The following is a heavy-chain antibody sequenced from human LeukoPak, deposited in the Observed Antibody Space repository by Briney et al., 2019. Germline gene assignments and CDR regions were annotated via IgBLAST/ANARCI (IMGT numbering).Heavy chain of an antibody. J-gene: IGHJ4*02. Sequence: SETLSLTCTVSNDSINNYYWSWLRQPPGKGLEWIGYVYYSGNINSNPSLKSRVTISLDTSKNQFSLNLSSVTAADTAVYYCARKYNGYGGWIDYWAQGTLVTVSS. V-gene: IGHV4-59*01. CDR1: NDSINNYY. CDR3: ARKYNGYGGWIDY. CDR2: VYYSGNI. D-gene: IGHD5-12*01.